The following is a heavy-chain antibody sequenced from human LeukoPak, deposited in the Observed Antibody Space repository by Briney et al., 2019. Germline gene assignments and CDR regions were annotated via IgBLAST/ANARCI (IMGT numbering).Heavy chain of an antibody. J-gene: IGHJ4*02. CDR2: IYYSGST. Sequence: LRLSCAASGFTFSSYWMSWIRQPPGKGLEWIGYIYYSGSTYYNPSLKSRVTISVDTSKNQFSLKLSSVTAADTAVYYCARSGIMVRDPTPIDYWGQGALVTVSS. CDR1: GFTFSSYW. D-gene: IGHD3-10*01. CDR3: ARSGIMVRDPTPIDY. V-gene: IGHV4-30-4*08.